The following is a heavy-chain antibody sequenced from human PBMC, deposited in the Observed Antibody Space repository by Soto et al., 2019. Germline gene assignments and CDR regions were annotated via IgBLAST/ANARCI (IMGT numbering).Heavy chain of an antibody. CDR1: GGTFSNYA. D-gene: IGHD3-10*01. J-gene: IGHJ4*02. V-gene: IGHV1-69*13. CDR3: ARVPYGSGSCDY. Sequence: GASVKVSCEASGGTFSNYAITCVRQAPGQGLEWLGRIIPIFGSANYAQKFQGRVTITADESTSTAYMELRSLRSDDTAVYYCARVPYGSGSCDYWGQGTLVTVSS. CDR2: IIPIFGSA.